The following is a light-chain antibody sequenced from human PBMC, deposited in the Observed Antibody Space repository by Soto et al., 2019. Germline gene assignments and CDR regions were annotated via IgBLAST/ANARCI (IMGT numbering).Light chain of an antibody. CDR1: QSINAY. CDR3: QQSYSIPFT. J-gene: IGKJ2*01. V-gene: IGKV1-39*01. CDR2: GAS. Sequence: DIQMTQSPSSLSASVGDRVTMSCRASQSINAYLTWYQQKPGEAPRLLIYGASSLQSGVPSRFSGSGSGTDFTLTISSLQPEDFAVYYRQQSYSIPFTFGQGTKLETK.